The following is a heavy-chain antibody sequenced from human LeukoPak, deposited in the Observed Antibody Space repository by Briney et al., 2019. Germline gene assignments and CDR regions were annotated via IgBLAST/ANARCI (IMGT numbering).Heavy chain of an antibody. Sequence: PGGSLRLSCAASGFTFSSYAMSWVRQAPGKGLEWVSVIYSGGSTYYADSVKGRFTISRDNSKNTMYLQMKSLRAEDTAVYYCARHQPIAAAGFDYWGQGTLVTVSS. J-gene: IGHJ4*02. V-gene: IGHV3-66*04. CDR3: ARHQPIAAAGFDY. D-gene: IGHD6-13*01. CDR2: IYSGGST. CDR1: GFTFSSYA.